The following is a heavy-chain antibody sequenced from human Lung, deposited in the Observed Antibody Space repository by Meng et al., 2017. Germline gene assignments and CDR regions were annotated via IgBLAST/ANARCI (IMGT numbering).Heavy chain of an antibody. D-gene: IGHD1-26*01. V-gene: IGHV4-4*02. CDR1: GGSITSSTW. CDR3: ARFDISSSGRGDY. CDR2: IFHSGST. J-gene: IGHJ4*02. Sequence: QVQLQELGPGLVKPSGTLSLTCAVSGGSITSSTWWSWVRQTPGKGLEWFGEIFHSGSTNYNPPLESRVTISVDKSKNQFSLKVYSVTAADTATYYCARFDISSSGRGDYWGQGILVTVSS.